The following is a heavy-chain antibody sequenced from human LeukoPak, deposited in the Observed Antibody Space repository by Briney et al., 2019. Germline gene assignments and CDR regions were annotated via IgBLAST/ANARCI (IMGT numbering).Heavy chain of an antibody. V-gene: IGHV3-23*01. J-gene: IGHJ4*02. D-gene: IGHD3-16*01. CDR1: GFTFITYA. Sequence: GGSLRLSCAASGFTFITYAMSWVRQAPGKGLEWVSDISGSGASTYYADSVKGRFTISRDNSKNTLALQMNSLRAEDTAVYYCAKVRWNTLLAYFDYRGQGTLGSVSS. CDR3: AKVRWNTLLAYFDY. CDR2: ISGSGAST.